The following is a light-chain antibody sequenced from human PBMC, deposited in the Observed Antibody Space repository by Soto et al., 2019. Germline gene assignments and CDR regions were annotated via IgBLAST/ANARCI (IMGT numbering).Light chain of an antibody. CDR3: QQYYSTPPT. V-gene: IGKV4-1*01. CDR2: WAL. J-gene: IGKJ4*01. CDR1: QSVLYSSNNKNY. Sequence: DIVMTQSPDSLAVSLGERATINCKSSQSVLYSSNNKNYLAWYQQKPGQPPKLLIYWALTRESGVPDRFSGSGSGTDVTLTISSLQAEDVAVYYCQQYYSTPPTFGGGTKVEIK.